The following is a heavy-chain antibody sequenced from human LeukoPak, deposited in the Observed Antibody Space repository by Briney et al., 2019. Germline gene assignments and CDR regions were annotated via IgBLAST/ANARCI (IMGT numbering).Heavy chain of an antibody. CDR2: ISDTGGRT. J-gene: IGHJ4*02. Sequence: GGSLRLSCAASGFTFSSYSMNWVRQAPGKGLEWVAGISDTGGRTNYADSVKGRFTISRDNPKNTLYLQMNSLRAEDTAVYFCAKRGVVIRVILVGFHKEAYYFDSWGQGALVTVS. D-gene: IGHD3-22*01. CDR1: GFTFSSYS. V-gene: IGHV3-23*01. CDR3: AKRGVVIRVILVGFHKEAYYFDS.